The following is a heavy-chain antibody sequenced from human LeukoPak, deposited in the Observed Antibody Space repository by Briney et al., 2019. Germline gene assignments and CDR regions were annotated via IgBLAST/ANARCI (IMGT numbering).Heavy chain of an antibody. CDR1: GGSFSGYY. CDR3: ARDHGAGPTDY. V-gene: IGHV4-31*11. Sequence: SETLSLTCAVYGGSFSGYYWSWIRQHPGKGLEWIGYIYYSGSTYYNPSLKSRVTISVGTSKNQFSLRMSSVTAADTAVYFCARDHGAGPTDYWGQGTLVTVSS. J-gene: IGHJ4*02. D-gene: IGHD3-10*01. CDR2: IYYSGST.